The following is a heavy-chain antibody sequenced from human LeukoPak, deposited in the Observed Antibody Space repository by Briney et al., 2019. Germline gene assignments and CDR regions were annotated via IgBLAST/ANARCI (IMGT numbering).Heavy chain of an antibody. CDR1: GGSISSSSYY. CDR3: ARDRAVPIPGYCSGGSCYNDAFDI. CDR2: IYYSGST. Sequence: SETLSLTCTVSGGSISSSSYYWGWIRQPPGKGLEWIGSIYYSGSTYYNPSLKSRVTISVDTSKNQFSLKLNSVTAADTAVYYCARDRAVPIPGYCSGGSCYNDAFDIWGQGTMVTVSS. V-gene: IGHV4-39*07. D-gene: IGHD2-15*01. J-gene: IGHJ3*02.